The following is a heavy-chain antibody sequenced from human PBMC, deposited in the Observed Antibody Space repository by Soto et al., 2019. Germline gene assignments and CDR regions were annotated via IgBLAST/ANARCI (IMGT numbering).Heavy chain of an antibody. CDR1: GLTVSDNP. V-gene: IGHV3-53*01. J-gene: IGHJ4*02. CDR3: ARELLPGIATLGTSH. Sequence: HPGGSLRLSCAVSGLTVSDNPMSWVRQAPGKGLEWVSIIYSGGVTDYADSVKGRFAISRDNSKNTLYLQMNSLRAEDTAVYYCARELLPGIATLGTSHWGQGTLVTVSS. CDR2: IYSGGVT. D-gene: IGHD6-13*01.